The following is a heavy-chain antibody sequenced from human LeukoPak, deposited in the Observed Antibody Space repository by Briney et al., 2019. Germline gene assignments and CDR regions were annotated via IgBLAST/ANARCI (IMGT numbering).Heavy chain of an antibody. J-gene: IGHJ4*02. Sequence: SETLSLTCPVSGGSISSYYWSWIRQPPGKGLEWIGYIYYSGSTNYNPSLKSRVTISVDTSKNQFSLKLSSVTAADTAAYYCARSSTYYYDSSGYSNPTYWGQGTLVTVSS. V-gene: IGHV4-59*01. CDR3: ARSSTYYYDSSGYSNPTY. CDR1: GGSISSYY. CDR2: IYYSGST. D-gene: IGHD3-22*01.